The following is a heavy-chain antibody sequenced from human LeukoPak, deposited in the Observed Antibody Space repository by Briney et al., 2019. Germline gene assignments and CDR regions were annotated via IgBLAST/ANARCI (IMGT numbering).Heavy chain of an antibody. CDR3: TRDHFGSYLA. CDR2: ISTCSGGT. D-gene: IGHD1-26*01. Sequence: GASVTVSCKTSGYTFTDHDMHWVRQAPGQGLEWVGRISTCSGGTTYSQSFQGRVTMTRDTSISTGYMELSRLKSDDTAVYYCTRDHFGSYLAWGQGTLVTVSS. J-gene: IGHJ4*02. CDR1: GYTFTDHD. V-gene: IGHV1-2*06.